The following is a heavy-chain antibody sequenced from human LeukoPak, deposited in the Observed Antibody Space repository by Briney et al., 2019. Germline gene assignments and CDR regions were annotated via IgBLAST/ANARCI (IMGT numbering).Heavy chain of an antibody. Sequence: GGSLRLSCAASGFTFSSYSMNWVRQAPGKGLEWVSSISSSSSYIYYADSVKGRFTISRDNAKNSLYLQMNSLRAEDTALYYCAKTLYGGSSYYFDYWGQGTLVTVSS. CDR1: GFTFSSYS. V-gene: IGHV3-21*04. J-gene: IGHJ4*02. CDR3: AKTLYGGSSYYFDY. CDR2: ISSSSSYI. D-gene: IGHD2-2*02.